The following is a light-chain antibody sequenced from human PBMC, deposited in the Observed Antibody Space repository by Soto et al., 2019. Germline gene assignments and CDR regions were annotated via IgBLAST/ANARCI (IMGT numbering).Light chain of an antibody. CDR2: SNN. V-gene: IGLV1-47*02. CDR3: AAWDDSLSGWV. J-gene: IGLJ3*02. CDR1: SSNIGSNY. Sequence: QSVLTQPPSASGPPGQRVTISCSGSSSNIGSNYVYWYQQLPGTAPKLLIYSNNQRPSGVPDRFSGSKSGTSASLAISGLRSEDEADYYCAAWDDSLSGWVFGGGTQLTVL.